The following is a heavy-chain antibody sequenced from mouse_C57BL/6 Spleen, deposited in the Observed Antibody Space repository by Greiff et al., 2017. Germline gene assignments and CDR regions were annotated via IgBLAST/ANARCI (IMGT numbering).Heavy chain of an antibody. CDR1: GFTFSNYW. Sequence: DVMLVESGGGLVQPGGSMKLSCVASGFTFSNYWMNWVRQSPEKGLEWVAQIRLKSDNYATHYAESVKGRFTISRDDSKSSVYLQMNNLRAEDTGIYYCTSLGGYDEGFDYWGQGTTLTVSS. CDR2: IRLKSDNYAT. J-gene: IGHJ2*01. V-gene: IGHV6-3*01. CDR3: TSLGGYDEGFDY. D-gene: IGHD2-2*01.